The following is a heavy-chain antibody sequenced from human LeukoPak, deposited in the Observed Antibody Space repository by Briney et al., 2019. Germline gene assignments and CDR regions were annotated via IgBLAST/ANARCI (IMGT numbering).Heavy chain of an antibody. D-gene: IGHD7-27*01. CDR1: GFTFSSYA. J-gene: IGHJ4*02. CDR3: ARDPGVLYYFDY. CDR2: ISGSGGST. V-gene: IGHV3-23*01. Sequence: PGGSLRLSCAASGFTFSSYAMSWVRQAPGKGLEWVSAISGSGGSTYYADSVKGRFTISRDNAKNTLYLQMNSLRAEDTAVYYCARDPGVLYYFDYWGQGTLVTVSS.